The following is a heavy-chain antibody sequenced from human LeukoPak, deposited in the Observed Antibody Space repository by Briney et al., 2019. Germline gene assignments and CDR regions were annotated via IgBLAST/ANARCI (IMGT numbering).Heavy chain of an antibody. CDR1: GFTFSSYA. CDR2: ISGSGGST. J-gene: IGHJ4*02. V-gene: IGHV3-23*01. Sequence: GGSLRLSCAASGFTFSSYAMSWVRQALGKGLEWVSAISGSGGSTYYADSVKGRFTISRDNSKNTLYLQMNSLRAEDTAVYYCAKCFYSSGYYLHYFDYWGQGTLVTVSS. D-gene: IGHD3-22*01. CDR3: AKCFYSSGYYLHYFDY.